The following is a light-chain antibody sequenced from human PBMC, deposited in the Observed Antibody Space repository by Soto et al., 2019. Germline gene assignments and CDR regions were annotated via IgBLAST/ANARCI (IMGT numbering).Light chain of an antibody. CDR3: CSYASSSTWV. V-gene: IGLV2-23*01. J-gene: IGLJ3*02. Sequence: QSALTQPASVSGSPGQSITISCTGTSSDVGSYNLVSWYQHHPGKAPKLMICEGSKRPSGVSTRVSGSKSGNTASLTISGLQAEDEADYYCCSYASSSTWVFGGGTKLTVL. CDR2: EGS. CDR1: SSDVGSYNL.